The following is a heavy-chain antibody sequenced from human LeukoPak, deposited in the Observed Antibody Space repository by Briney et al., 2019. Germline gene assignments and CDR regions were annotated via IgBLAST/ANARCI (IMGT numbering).Heavy chain of an antibody. CDR2: IYYSGRT. V-gene: IGHV4-39*01. Sequence: SETLSLTCTVSGGSISSSSYYWGWIRQPPGKGLEWIGSIYYSGRTYYNPSLKSRITISVDTSKNHFSLKLSSVTAADTAVYYCARHDGYCSSTTCYYFDYWGQATLVTVSS. CDR3: ARHDGYCSSTTCYYFDY. D-gene: IGHD2-2*03. CDR1: GGSISSSSYY. J-gene: IGHJ4*02.